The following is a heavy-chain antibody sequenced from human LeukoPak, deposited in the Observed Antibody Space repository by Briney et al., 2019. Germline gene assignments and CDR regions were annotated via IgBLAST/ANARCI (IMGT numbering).Heavy chain of an antibody. D-gene: IGHD1-26*01. CDR1: GLTFSSYG. CDR2: IRYDGSNK. CDR3: AKDVLGSYYPWY. Sequence: GGSLRLSCAASGLTFSSYGMHWVRQAPGKGLEWVAFIRYDGSNKYYADSVKGRFTISRDNSKNTLYLQMNSLRAEDTAVYYCAKDVLGSYYPWYWGQGTLVTVSS. J-gene: IGHJ4*02. V-gene: IGHV3-30*02.